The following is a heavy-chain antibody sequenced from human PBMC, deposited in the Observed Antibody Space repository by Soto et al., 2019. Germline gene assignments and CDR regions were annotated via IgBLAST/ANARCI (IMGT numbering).Heavy chain of an antibody. J-gene: IGHJ4*02. Sequence: GGSLRLSCAASGFTFGDYWMHWVRQPPGKGPEWVSRMTGDGRTTQYADSVKGRFTASRDNAKSTLYLQMNSLRAEDTAVYYCATAEVDYWGPGTLVTVS. V-gene: IGHV3-74*03. CDR3: ATAEVDY. CDR2: MTGDGRTT. CDR1: GFTFGDYW.